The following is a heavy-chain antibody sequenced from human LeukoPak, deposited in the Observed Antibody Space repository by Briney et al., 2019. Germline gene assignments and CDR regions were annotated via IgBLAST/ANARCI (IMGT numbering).Heavy chain of an antibody. V-gene: IGHV3-48*03. CDR3: ARGDPHADL. Sequence: GGSLRLSCAASGFDPNTYEINWVRQAPGKGLEWIADITISGHTKNYADSVKGRFTISRDNARTSLYLQMNSLRVEDTGLYYCARGDPHADLWGQGTLVTVSS. CDR1: GFDPNTYE. J-gene: IGHJ5*02. CDR2: ITISGHTK.